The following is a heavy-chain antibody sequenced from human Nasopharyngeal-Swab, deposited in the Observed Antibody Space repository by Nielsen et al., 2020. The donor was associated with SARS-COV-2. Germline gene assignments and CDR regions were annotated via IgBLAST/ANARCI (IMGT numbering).Heavy chain of an antibody. D-gene: IGHD6-19*01. J-gene: IGHJ4*02. V-gene: IGHV3-23*01. Sequence: LRQMPGKGLEWVSAISGSGGSTYYADSVKGRFTISRDNSKNTLYLQMNSLRAEDTAVYYCAIDSSGQDYWGQGTLVTVSS. CDR2: ISGSGGST. CDR3: AIDSSGQDY.